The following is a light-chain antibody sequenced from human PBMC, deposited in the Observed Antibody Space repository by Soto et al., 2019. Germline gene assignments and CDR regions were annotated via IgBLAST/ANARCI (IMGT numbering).Light chain of an antibody. J-gene: IGKJ4*01. V-gene: IGKV3-11*01. CDR1: QSVSSY. Sequence: EIVLTQSPATLSLSPGERATLSCRASQSVSSYLAWYQQKPGQAPRLLIYDVSNRATGIPARFSGSGSGTDFTLTISSLEPGDFAVYYCLQRGSWPSSFGGGTKVEVK. CDR2: DVS. CDR3: LQRGSWPSS.